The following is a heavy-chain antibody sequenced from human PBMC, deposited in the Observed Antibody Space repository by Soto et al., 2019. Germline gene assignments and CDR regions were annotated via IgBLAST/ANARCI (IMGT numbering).Heavy chain of an antibody. CDR1: GFTFSSYG. CDR2: ISYDGSNK. Sequence: QVQLVESGGGVVQPGRSLRLSCAASGFTFSSYGMHWVRQAPGKGLEWVAVISYDGSNKYYADSVKGRFTISRDNSKNTLYLQMNSLRAEDTAVYYCAKDAIAARNPHNWFDPWGQGTLVTVSS. D-gene: IGHD6-6*01. J-gene: IGHJ5*02. CDR3: AKDAIAARNPHNWFDP. V-gene: IGHV3-30*18.